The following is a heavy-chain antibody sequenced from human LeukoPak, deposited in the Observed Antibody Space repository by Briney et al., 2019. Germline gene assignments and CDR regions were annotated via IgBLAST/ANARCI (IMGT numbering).Heavy chain of an antibody. CDR3: ARGAITMVRGVIISHYYYYMDV. CDR2: INHSGST. D-gene: IGHD3-10*01. Sequence: SETLSLTCAVYGGSFSGYYWSWIRQPPGKGLEWIGEINHSGSTNYNPSLKSRVTISVDTSKNQFSLKLSSVTAADTAVYYCARGAITMVRGVIISHYYYYMDVWGKGTTVTVSS. CDR1: GGSFSGYY. V-gene: IGHV4-34*01. J-gene: IGHJ6*03.